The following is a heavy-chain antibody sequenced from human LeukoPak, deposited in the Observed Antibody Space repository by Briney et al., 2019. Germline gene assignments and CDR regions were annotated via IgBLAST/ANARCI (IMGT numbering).Heavy chain of an antibody. V-gene: IGHV4-59*08. CDR2: IYYTGST. D-gene: IGHD3-10*01. CDR3: ARYGLGTYSLDH. Sequence: PSETLSLTCTVSGGSISSYYWSWIRQPPGKGLEWIGSIYYTGSTNSNPSLKSRVTISVDTSKNQFSLNLSSVTAADTAVYYCARYGLGTYSLDHWGQGTLVTVSS. J-gene: IGHJ4*02. CDR1: GGSISSYY.